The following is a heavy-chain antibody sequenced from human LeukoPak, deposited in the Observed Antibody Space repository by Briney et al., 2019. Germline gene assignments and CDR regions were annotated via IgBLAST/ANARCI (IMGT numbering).Heavy chain of an antibody. CDR3: ATVSRSMMGTDAFDI. D-gene: IGHD3-22*01. CDR1: GYTLTELS. V-gene: IGHV1-24*01. Sequence: ASVKVSCKVSGYTLTELSMYWVRQAPGKGLEWMGGFDPEDGETIYAQKFQGRVTMTEDTSTDTAYMELSSLRSEDTAVYYCATVSRSMMGTDAFDIWGQGTMVTVSS. J-gene: IGHJ3*02. CDR2: FDPEDGET.